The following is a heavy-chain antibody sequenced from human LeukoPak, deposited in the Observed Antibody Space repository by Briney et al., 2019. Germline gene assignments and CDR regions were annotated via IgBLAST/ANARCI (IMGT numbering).Heavy chain of an antibody. D-gene: IGHD6-19*01. Sequence: GGSLRLSCAASGFTFSSYAMSWVRQAPGKGLDWVSAISGSGGSTYYADSVKGRFTISRDNSKNTLYLQMNSLRAEDTAVYYCAKASGYSSGWQPYYYYFDYWGQGTLVTVSS. J-gene: IGHJ4*02. CDR3: AKASGYSSGWQPYYYYFDY. CDR1: GFTFSSYA. CDR2: ISGSGGST. V-gene: IGHV3-23*01.